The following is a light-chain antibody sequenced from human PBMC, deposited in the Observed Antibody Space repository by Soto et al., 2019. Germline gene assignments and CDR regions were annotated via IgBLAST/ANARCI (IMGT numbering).Light chain of an antibody. CDR2: SHN. CDR3: AAWDDSLNGYG. J-gene: IGLJ1*01. V-gene: IGLV1-44*01. CDR1: RSNIARNT. Sequence: QSVRTQPQSASGTPGQRVTISCSGSRSNIARNTVNWYRQLPGTDPKLLIYSHNQRPSEVPDRFSSSKSGTSASPAISGLQSEEEGDYYCAAWDDSLNGYGFGTGTKVTVL.